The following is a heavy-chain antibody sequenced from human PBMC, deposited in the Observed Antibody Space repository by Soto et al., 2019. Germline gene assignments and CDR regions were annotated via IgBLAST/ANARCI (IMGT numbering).Heavy chain of an antibody. V-gene: IGHV4-34*01. CDR2: INHSGSA. CDR3: PRGLITGRQYSGGGYYVDT. D-gene: IGHD1-26*01. J-gene: IGHJ4*02. CDR1: GGSFTGYI. Sequence: PSESLSLTCDVYGGSFTGYIWTWIRQTPGKVLQWIGQINHSGSANNNPSLKSRVTISRHTPTSQSSLQLSSWTAADTPVYYFPRGLITGRQYSGGGYYVDTCGQGTQVTV.